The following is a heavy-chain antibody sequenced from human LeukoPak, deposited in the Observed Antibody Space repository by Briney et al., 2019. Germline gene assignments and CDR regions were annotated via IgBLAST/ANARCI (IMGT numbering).Heavy chain of an antibody. V-gene: IGHV1-18*01. D-gene: IGHD1-26*01. CDR2: ISAYNGNT. J-gene: IGHJ3*02. CDR1: GYTFTSYG. CDR3: ARFQGPIVDDAFDI. Sequence: GASVKVSCKASGYTFTSYGISWVRQAPGQGLEWMGWISAYNGNTNYAQKLQGRVTMTTDTSTSTAYMELRSLRSDDTAVYYCARFQGPIVDDAFDIWSQGTMVTVSS.